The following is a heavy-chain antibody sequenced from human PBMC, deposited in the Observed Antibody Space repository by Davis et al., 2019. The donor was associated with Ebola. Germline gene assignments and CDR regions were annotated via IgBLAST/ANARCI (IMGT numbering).Heavy chain of an antibody. V-gene: IGHV7-4-1*02. Sequence: AASVKVSCKASGYTFSNHAINWVRQAPGQGPEWMGWINTNTGNPAYARGFTGRFVFSLDTSVTTAYLQISGLKAEDTAVYYCATLPLIWGQGTLVTVTS. CDR1: GYTFSNHA. CDR3: ATLPLI. CDR2: INTNTGNP. J-gene: IGHJ3*02.